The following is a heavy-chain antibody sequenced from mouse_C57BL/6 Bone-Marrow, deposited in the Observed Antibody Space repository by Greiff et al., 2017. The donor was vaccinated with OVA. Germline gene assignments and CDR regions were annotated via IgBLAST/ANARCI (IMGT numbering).Heavy chain of an antibody. J-gene: IGHJ3*01. CDR3: AREGLRGDWDFAY. D-gene: IGHD4-1*01. CDR1: GYSITSGYY. CDR2: ISYDGSN. Sequence: EVKVEESGPGLVKPSQSLSLTCSVTGYSITSGYYWNWIRQFPGNKLEWMGYISYDGSNNYNPSLKNRISITRDTSKNQFSLKLNSVTTEDTATYYCAREGLRGDWDFAYWGQGTLVTVSA. V-gene: IGHV3-6*01.